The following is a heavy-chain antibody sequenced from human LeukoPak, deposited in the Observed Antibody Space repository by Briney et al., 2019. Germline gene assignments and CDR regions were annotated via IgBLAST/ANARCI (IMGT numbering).Heavy chain of an antibody. D-gene: IGHD1-26*01. V-gene: IGHV3-30*04. CDR2: ISHDGNSK. CDR1: GYTFTSYD. J-gene: IGHJ4*02. Sequence: PGRSLRLSCTASGYTFTSYDMHWVRQAPGKGLEWVAVISHDGNSKYYADSVKGRFTISRDNSQNTLYLQMNSLKAEDTAVYYCASPREQYLTRMPLDYWGQGTLVTVSS. CDR3: ASPREQYLTRMPLDY.